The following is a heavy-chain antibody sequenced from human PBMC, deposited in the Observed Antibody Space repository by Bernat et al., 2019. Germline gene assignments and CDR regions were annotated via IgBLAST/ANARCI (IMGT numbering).Heavy chain of an antibody. V-gene: IGHV3-33*01. CDR1: GFTFSSYG. D-gene: IGHD3-3*01. J-gene: IGHJ6*03. CDR3: ARDSRFSGVYYMDV. Sequence: QVQLVESGGGVVQPGRSLRLSCAASGFTFSSYGMHWVRQAPGKGLEWVAVIWYDGSNKYYEDSVKGRFTISRDNSKNTLYLQMNSLRAEDTAVYYCARDSRFSGVYYMDVWGKGTTATVSS. CDR2: IWYDGSNK.